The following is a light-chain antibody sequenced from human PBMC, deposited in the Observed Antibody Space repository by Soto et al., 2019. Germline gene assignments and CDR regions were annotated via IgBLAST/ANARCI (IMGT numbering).Light chain of an antibody. CDR2: YPS. CDR1: QSVSSNY. J-gene: IGKJ5*01. CDR3: QQRSNWPPIT. V-gene: IGKV3D-20*02. Sequence: EIVLTQSPGTLSLSPGERASLSCRASQSVSSNYLAWFQQKPGQAXXLLRSYPSSRATGIPDRFSGSGSGTDFTLTISSLEPEDFAVYYCQQRSNWPPITFGQGTRLEIK.